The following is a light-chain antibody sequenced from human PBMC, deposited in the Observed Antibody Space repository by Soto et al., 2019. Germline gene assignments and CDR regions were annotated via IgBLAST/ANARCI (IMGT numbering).Light chain of an antibody. J-gene: IGKJ2*01. CDR2: GAS. V-gene: IGKV3D-15*01. Sequence: EIVMTQSPATLSLSPGERATLSCRASQSVSSYLAWYQQKPGQAPRRLIFGASIRATGIPDRFSGSGSGTEFTLTISSLQSEDFALYYCHQYNSWPPGTFGQGTKVDIK. CDR3: HQYNSWPPGT. CDR1: QSVSSY.